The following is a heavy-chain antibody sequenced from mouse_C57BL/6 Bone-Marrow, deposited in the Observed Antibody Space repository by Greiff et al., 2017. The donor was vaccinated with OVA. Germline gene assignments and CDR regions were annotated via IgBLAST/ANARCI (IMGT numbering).Heavy chain of an antibody. Sequence: QVQLKESGAELVKPGASVKISCKASGYAFSSYWMNWVKQRPGKGLEWIGQIYPGDGDTNYNGKFKGKATLTADKSSSTAYMQLSSLTSEDSAVYFCARSRQLRLPWFAYWGQGTLVTVSA. J-gene: IGHJ3*01. V-gene: IGHV1-80*01. CDR3: ARSRQLRLPWFAY. CDR2: IYPGDGDT. CDR1: GYAFSSYW. D-gene: IGHD3-2*02.